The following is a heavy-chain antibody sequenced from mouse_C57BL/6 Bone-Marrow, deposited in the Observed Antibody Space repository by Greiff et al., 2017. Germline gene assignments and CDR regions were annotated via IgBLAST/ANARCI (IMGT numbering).Heavy chain of an antibody. J-gene: IGHJ1*03. CDR3: ARPGLLPWYVDV. CDR2: IYSDGGST. Sequence: EVKLMESGGGLVQPGASLKLSCESTEYEFPSHDMSWVRKTPEKRLELVAAIYSDGGSTYYPDTMERRFIISRDNTKKTLYLQMSRLRSEDTALYYCARPGLLPWYVDVWGTGTTVTVSS. CDR1: EYEFPSHD. V-gene: IGHV5-2*01. D-gene: IGHD2-3*01.